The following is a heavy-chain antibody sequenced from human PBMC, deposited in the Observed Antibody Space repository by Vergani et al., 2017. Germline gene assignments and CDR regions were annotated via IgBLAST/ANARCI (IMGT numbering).Heavy chain of an antibody. J-gene: IGHJ4*02. V-gene: IGHV3-23*01. CDR2: ISGSGGST. CDR1: GFTFSSYA. Sequence: EVQLLQSGGGLVQPGGSLRLSCAASGFTFSSYAMSWVRQAPGQGLEWVSAISGSGGSTDYADTVKSRFTISSDNSKNTLYLQMNSLRAEDTAVYYCSKDWDGGYCSSGSCYADYWGQGTLVTVSS. CDR3: SKDWDGGYCSSGSCYADY. D-gene: IGHD2-15*01.